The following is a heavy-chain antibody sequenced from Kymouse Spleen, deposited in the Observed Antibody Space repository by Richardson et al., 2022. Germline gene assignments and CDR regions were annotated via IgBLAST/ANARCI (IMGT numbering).Heavy chain of an antibody. J-gene: IGHJ6*02. Sequence: QVQLVESGGGVVQPGRSLRLSCAASGFTFSSYGMHWVRQAPGKGLEWVAVIWYDGSNKYYADSVKGRFTISRDNSKNTLYLQMNSLRAEDTAVYYCARDLPYSSSPYYYYYGMDVWGQGTTVTVSS. CDR1: GFTFSSYG. D-gene: IGHD6-13*01. V-gene: IGHV3-33*01. CDR2: IWYDGSNK. CDR3: ARDLPYSSSPYYYYYGMDV.